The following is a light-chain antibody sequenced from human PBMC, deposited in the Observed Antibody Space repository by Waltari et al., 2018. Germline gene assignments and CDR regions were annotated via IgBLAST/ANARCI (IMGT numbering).Light chain of an antibody. CDR3: QQYDASSVT. CDR1: QSISGSW. CDR2: GAS. J-gene: IGKJ4*01. V-gene: IGKV3-20*01. Sequence: EIVLTQSPGTLSLSPGEIATLSCRASQSISGSWLAWYQQKPGQAPRLLMYGASSRATAIPDRFSGSGSGTDFTLTISRLEPEDFAVYYCQQYDASSVTFGGGTKVEIK.